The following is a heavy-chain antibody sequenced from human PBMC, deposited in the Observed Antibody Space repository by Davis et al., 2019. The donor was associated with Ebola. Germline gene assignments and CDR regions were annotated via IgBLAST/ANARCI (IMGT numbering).Heavy chain of an antibody. D-gene: IGHD4-17*01. V-gene: IGHV4-31*03. CDR1: GGSISSSSYY. CDR3: ARDSLSTVTTGYYYYYGMDV. CDR2: IYYSGST. J-gene: IGHJ6*02. Sequence: SETLSLTCTVSGGSISSSSYYWGWIRQHPGKGLEWIGYIYYSGSTYYNPSLKSRVTISVDTSKNQFSLKLSSVTAADTAVYYCARDSLSTVTTGYYYYYGMDVWGQGTTVTVSS.